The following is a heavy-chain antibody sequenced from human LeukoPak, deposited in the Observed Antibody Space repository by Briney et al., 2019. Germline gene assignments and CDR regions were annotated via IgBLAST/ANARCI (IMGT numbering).Heavy chain of an antibody. D-gene: IGHD2-15*01. V-gene: IGHV3-9*01. CDR2: INWNSRAV. J-gene: IGHJ4*02. CDR3: AKDVASVVYCSGGTCSFDY. CDR1: GFNYDDYA. Sequence: PGRSLRLSCSASGFNYDDYAMHGVRPAPGKGLEWGSGINWNSRAVGYADSVECRFTIARDNAKNSLYLQMNSLRPEDTAFYYCAKDVASVVYCSGGTCSFDYWGQGTLVTVSS.